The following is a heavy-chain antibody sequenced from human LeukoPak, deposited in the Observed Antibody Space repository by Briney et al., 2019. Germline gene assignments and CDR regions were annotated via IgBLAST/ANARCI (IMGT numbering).Heavy chain of an antibody. D-gene: IGHD1-1*01. J-gene: IGHJ5*02. Sequence: SETLSLTCAVPGYSISSGYYWGWVRQPPGKGLEWIGNIYHTGSTYYNPSLKSRVTISVDTSKNQFSLKLNSVTAADTAVYYCARDQRTTGTWPWGQGTLVTVSS. CDR1: GYSISSGYY. CDR3: ARDQRTTGTWP. CDR2: IYHTGST. V-gene: IGHV4-38-2*02.